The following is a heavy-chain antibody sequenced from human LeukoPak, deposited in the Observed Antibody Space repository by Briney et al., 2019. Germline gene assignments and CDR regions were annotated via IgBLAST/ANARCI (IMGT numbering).Heavy chain of an antibody. J-gene: IGHJ5*02. CDR2: ISGSGGSH. V-gene: IGHV3-23*01. Sequence: GGSLRLSCAASVFTFSSYAMSWGRHAPGKGLEWGSAISGSGGSHYYAHSVKGRFTSSRDTSKNTLYMQMNSLRAADTAVYYCATDLVRDGHYPPYNWFDPWGQGTLVTVA. D-gene: IGHD4-17*01. CDR3: ATDLVRDGHYPPYNWFDP. CDR1: VFTFSSYA.